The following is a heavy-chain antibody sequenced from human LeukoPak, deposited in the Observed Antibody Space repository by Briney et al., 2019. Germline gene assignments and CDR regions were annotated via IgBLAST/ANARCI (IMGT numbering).Heavy chain of an antibody. CDR3: ARELGRNAFNV. Sequence: ASVTVSCTASVYTFTDNHMYWIRQAPGQGPECMGWINPNSGGTNYAQKYQGRITMTRDTSISTAYMELSRLTSDDTAIYFCARELGRNAFNVWGQGTMVTVS. V-gene: IGHV1-2*02. J-gene: IGHJ3*01. CDR2: INPNSGGT. CDR1: VYTFTDNH. D-gene: IGHD7-27*01.